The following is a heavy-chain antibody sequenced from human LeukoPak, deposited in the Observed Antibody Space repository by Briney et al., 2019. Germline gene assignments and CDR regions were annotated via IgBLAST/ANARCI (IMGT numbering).Heavy chain of an antibody. CDR3: AKGNGYSYGRYYFDY. CDR1: GFTFSSYA. D-gene: IGHD5-18*01. Sequence: GGSLRLSCAASGFTFSSYAMGWVRQAPGKGLEWVSAITASGGNTYYADSVKGRFTISRDNSKNTLYLQVNSLRAEDTAVYYCAKGNGYSYGRYYFDYWRQGTLVTGSS. CDR2: ITASGGNT. V-gene: IGHV3-23*01. J-gene: IGHJ4*02.